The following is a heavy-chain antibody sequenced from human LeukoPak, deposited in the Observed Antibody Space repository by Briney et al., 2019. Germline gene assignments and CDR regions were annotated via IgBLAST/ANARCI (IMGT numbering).Heavy chain of an antibody. CDR3: ARGRQTDYGDSDY. CDR1: GGSISSSSYY. D-gene: IGHD4-17*01. V-gene: IGHV4-39*07. CDR2: IYYSGST. Sequence: SETLSLTCTVSGGSISSSSYYWGWIRQPPGKGLEWIGSIYYSGSTNYNPSLKSRVTISVDMSKNQFSLKLSSVTAADTAVYYCARGRQTDYGDSDYWGQGTLVTVSS. J-gene: IGHJ4*02.